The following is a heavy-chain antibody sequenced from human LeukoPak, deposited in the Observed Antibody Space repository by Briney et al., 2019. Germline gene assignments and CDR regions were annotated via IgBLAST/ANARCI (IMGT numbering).Heavy chain of an antibody. V-gene: IGHV4/OR15-8*01. J-gene: IGHJ4*01. Sequence: SETLSLTCAVSGASIESHSWWSWVRPPPGEGLEWIGEVYHDGSANYKPSLKSRVTISADTSRNHFSLKLTSVTAADTAVYYCAYNRNFALDNWGRGTLVTVS. CDR3: AYNRNFALDN. CDR1: GASIESHSW. D-gene: IGHD1-14*01. CDR2: VYHDGSA.